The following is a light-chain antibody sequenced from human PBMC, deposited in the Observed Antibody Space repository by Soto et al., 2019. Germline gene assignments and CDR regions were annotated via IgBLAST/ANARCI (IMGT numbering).Light chain of an antibody. Sequence: EIVLTESPAILSMSPGERATLSCRASRSVSSYFAWYQQKPGQAPRLLIYDASNRATGVPARFSGSGSGTEFTLTISSLEPEDFAVYYCQQRRYWPVTFGQGTKVEIK. CDR1: RSVSSY. V-gene: IGKV3-11*01. J-gene: IGKJ1*01. CDR3: QQRRYWPVT. CDR2: DAS.